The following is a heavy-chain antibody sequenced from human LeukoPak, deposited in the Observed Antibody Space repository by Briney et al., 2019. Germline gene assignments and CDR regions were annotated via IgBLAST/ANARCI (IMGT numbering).Heavy chain of an antibody. D-gene: IGHD2-2*01. CDR3: AKDGRSIRYQLPDLDI. V-gene: IGHV3-23*01. CDR1: GFTFSSYA. J-gene: IGHJ3*02. Sequence: GGSLRLSCAASGFTFSSYAMSRVRQAPGKGLEWVSAISGSGGSTYYADSVKGRFTISRDNSKNTLYLQMNSLRAEDTAVYYCAKDGRSIRYQLPDLDIWGQGTMVTVSS. CDR2: ISGSGGST.